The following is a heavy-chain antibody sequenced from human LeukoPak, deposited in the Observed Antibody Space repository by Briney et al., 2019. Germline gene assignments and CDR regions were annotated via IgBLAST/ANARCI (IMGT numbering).Heavy chain of an antibody. CDR3: ARGPDFSRP. J-gene: IGHJ5*02. CDR1: GGSFRGYY. D-gene: IGHD3-3*01. CDR2: INHSGST. Sequence: SETLSLTCAVYGGSFRGYYWSWIRDPPGEGLEWIGEINHSGSTNYDPSLKSRVTISVDTSKNQFSLKLSSVTAADTAVYYCARGPDFSRPWGQGTLVTVSS. V-gene: IGHV4-34*01.